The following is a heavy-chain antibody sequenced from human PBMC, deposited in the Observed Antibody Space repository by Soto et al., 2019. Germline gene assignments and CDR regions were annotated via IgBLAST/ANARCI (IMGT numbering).Heavy chain of an antibody. Sequence: QVQLQESGPGLVKPSETLSLTCTVSGGSISSYYWSWIRQPPGKGLEWIGYIYYSGSTNYNPSLKSGVPISVDTSKTQFSLKLSSVTAADTAVYYCARGAVVAATLFWFDPWGQGTLVTVSS. J-gene: IGHJ5*02. D-gene: IGHD2-15*01. CDR3: ARGAVVAATLFWFDP. CDR1: GGSISSYY. CDR2: IYYSGST. V-gene: IGHV4-59*01.